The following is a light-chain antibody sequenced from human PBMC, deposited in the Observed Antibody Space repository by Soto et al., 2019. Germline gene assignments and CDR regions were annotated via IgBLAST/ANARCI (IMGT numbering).Light chain of an antibody. CDR2: EVT. J-gene: IGLJ3*02. CDR3: SSYTSSSTFAV. Sequence: QSALTQPASVSGSPGQSITISCTGTSSDVGGYNYVSWYQQHPDKAPKLIIYEVTNRPSGVSYRFSASKSGNTASLTISGLQAEDEADYICSSYTSSSTFAVFGGGTKLTVL. V-gene: IGLV2-14*01. CDR1: SSDVGGYNY.